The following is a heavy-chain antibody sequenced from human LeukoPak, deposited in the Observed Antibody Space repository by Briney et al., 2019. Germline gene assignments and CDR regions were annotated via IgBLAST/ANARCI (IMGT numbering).Heavy chain of an antibody. CDR1: GGSISSSSYY. J-gene: IGHJ5*02. Sequence: PSETLSLTCTVSGGSISSSSYYWGWIRQPPGKGLEWIGSIYYSGSTYYNPSLKSRVTISIDTSKNQFSLKLSSVTAADTAVYYCASHLWFGELCWFDPWGQGTLVTVPS. CDR2: IYYSGST. CDR3: ASHLWFGELCWFDP. V-gene: IGHV4-39*01. D-gene: IGHD3-10*01.